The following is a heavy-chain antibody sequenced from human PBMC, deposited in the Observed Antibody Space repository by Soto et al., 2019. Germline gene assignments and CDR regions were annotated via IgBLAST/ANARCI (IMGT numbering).Heavy chain of an antibody. CDR2: IIPIFGTA. CDR1: GGTFSSYA. J-gene: IGHJ6*02. D-gene: IGHD5-18*01. V-gene: IGHV1-69*12. CDR3: ARHSHGPANFHYYGMDV. Sequence: QVQLVQSGAEVKKPGSSVKVSCKASGGTFSSYAISWVRQAPGQGLEWMGGIIPIFGTADYAQKFQGRVTITADESTSTAYRELCSLISEDTAVYYCARHSHGPANFHYYGMDVWRQGTTVTVSS.